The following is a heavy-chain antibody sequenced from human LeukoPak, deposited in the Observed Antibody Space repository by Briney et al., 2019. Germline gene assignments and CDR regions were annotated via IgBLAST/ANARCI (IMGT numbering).Heavy chain of an antibody. CDR2: IYSGGST. Sequence: GGSLRLSCAASGFTVSSNYMSWVRQAPGKGLEWVSVIYSGGSTYYAGSVKGRFTISRDNSKNTLYLQMNSLRAEDTAVYYCARDSPGGYGGFFDYWGQGTLVTVSS. V-gene: IGHV3-53*01. CDR3: ARDSPGGYGGFFDY. J-gene: IGHJ4*02. CDR1: GFTVSSNY. D-gene: IGHD3-3*01.